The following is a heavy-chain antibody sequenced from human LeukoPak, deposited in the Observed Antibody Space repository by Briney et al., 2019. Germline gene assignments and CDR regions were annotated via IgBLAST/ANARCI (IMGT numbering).Heavy chain of an antibody. Sequence: ASVKVSCKASGYSFTGYYLHWVRQAPGRGLEWMGWINPNSGGTNFAQKFQGRVTMTRDTSISTAYMELSRLRSDDTAIYYCARDSGYSYNWFDPWGQGTLVTVSS. J-gene: IGHJ5*02. CDR1: GYSFTGYY. V-gene: IGHV1-2*02. D-gene: IGHD5-18*01. CDR3: ARDSGYSYNWFDP. CDR2: INPNSGGT.